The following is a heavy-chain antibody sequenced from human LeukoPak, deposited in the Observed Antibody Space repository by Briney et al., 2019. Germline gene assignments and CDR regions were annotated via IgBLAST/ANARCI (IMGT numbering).Heavy chain of an antibody. Sequence: PGESLGLSCAASGFTFSNYWMSWVRQAPGKGLEWVANIKQDGSEKYYVDSVKGRFTISRDNAKNSLYLQMNSLRAEDTAVYYCARSNYGDYWGQGTLVTVSS. CDR2: IKQDGSEK. CDR3: ARSNYGDY. D-gene: IGHD4-11*01. V-gene: IGHV3-7*01. CDR1: GFTFSNYW. J-gene: IGHJ4*02.